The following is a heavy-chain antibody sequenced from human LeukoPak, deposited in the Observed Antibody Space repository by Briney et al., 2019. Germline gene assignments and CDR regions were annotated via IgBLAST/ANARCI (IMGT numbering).Heavy chain of an antibody. V-gene: IGHV4-34*01. Sequence: SETLSLTCAVYGGSFSGYYWSWIRQSPGKGLEWIGEINHSGSTNYNPSLKSRVTISVDTSKNQFSLKLSSVTAADTAVYYCAGGGSGWPTSVVVDYWGQGTLVTVSS. CDR2: INHSGST. J-gene: IGHJ4*02. CDR3: AGGGSGWPTSVVVDY. D-gene: IGHD6-19*01. CDR1: GGSFSGYY.